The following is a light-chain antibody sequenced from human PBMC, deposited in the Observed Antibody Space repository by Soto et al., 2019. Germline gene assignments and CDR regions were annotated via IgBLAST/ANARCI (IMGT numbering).Light chain of an antibody. CDR1: SGDVGGYNY. CDR3: SSHAGSNNPFV. Sequence: QSALTQPPSASGSPGQSVTISCTGTSGDVGGYNYVSWYQQHPGKAPKLMIYDVNKRPSGVPDRFYGSKSGNTASLTVSGLQVEDDADSYCSSHAGSNNPFVFGPGTKVTVL. CDR2: DVN. J-gene: IGLJ1*01. V-gene: IGLV2-8*01.